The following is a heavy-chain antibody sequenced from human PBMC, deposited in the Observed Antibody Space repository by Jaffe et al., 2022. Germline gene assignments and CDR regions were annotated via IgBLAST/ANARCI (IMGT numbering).Heavy chain of an antibody. CDR3: AKEMNLNY. J-gene: IGHJ4*02. CDR1: GFTFRNFA. CDR2: ISGSGGST. Sequence: EVQLLESGGGLVQTGGSLRLSCAASGFTFRNFAMSWVRQAPGKGLEWVSCISGSGGSTYYADSVKGRFTISRDNSKNSLDLQMNSLRAEDTAIYYCAKEMNLNYWGQGTLVTVSS. V-gene: IGHV3-23*01.